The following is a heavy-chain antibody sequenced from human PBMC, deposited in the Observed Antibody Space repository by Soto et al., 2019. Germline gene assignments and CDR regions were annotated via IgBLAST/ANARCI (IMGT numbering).Heavy chain of an antibody. J-gene: IGHJ6*02. Sequence: QVQLQESGPGLVKPSQTLSLTCTVSGGSISSGDYYWSWIRQPPGKGLEWIGYIYYSWSTYYNPSLKSRVTISVDTYKNQFSLKLSSVSAADTAVYYCARDLRYWSGGSCYYYYGMDVWGQGTTVTVSS. V-gene: IGHV4-30-4*01. CDR1: GGSISSGDYY. CDR2: IYYSWST. D-gene: IGHD2-15*01. CDR3: ARDLRYWSGGSCYYYYGMDV.